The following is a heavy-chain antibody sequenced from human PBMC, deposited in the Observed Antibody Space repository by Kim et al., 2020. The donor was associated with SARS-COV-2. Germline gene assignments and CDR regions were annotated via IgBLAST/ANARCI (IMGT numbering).Heavy chain of an antibody. D-gene: IGHD3-10*01. Sequence: GGSLRLSCAASGFTFSSYAMSWVRQAPGKGLEWVSAISGSGGSTYYADSVKGRFTISRDNSKNTLYLQMNSLRAEDTAVYYCAKDEATRRTRSGSTSDYWGQGTLVTVSS. V-gene: IGHV3-23*01. CDR3: AKDEATRRTRSGSTSDY. J-gene: IGHJ4*02. CDR1: GFTFSSYA. CDR2: ISGSGGST.